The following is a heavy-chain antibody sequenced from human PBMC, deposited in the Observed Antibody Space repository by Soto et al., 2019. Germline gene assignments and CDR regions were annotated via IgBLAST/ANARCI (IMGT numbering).Heavy chain of an antibody. V-gene: IGHV4-34*01. Sequence: SETLSLTCAVYGGSFSGYYWSWIRQPPGKGLEWIGEINHSGSTNYNPSLKSRVTISVDTSKNQFSLKLSSVTAADTAVYYCARALHQAYGDYDYWGQGTLVTVSS. D-gene: IGHD4-17*01. CDR2: INHSGST. J-gene: IGHJ4*02. CDR1: GGSFSGYY. CDR3: ARALHQAYGDYDY.